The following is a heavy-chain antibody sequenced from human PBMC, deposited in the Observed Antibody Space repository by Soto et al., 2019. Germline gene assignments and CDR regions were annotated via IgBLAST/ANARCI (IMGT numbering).Heavy chain of an antibody. J-gene: IGHJ5*02. CDR1: GFAFSRCW. CDR3: ARGVPPPGSFIFGYNVFDP. V-gene: IGHV3-7*03. CDR2: INQDGVEK. D-gene: IGHD2-2*01. Sequence: GSLRLSCAASGFAFSRCWMSWVRQAPGKGLEWVANINQDGVEKYYVDSVKGRFTISRDNAKNSLSLQMNSLTSDDTARYYCARGVPPPGSFIFGYNVFDPWGQGVLVTVSS.